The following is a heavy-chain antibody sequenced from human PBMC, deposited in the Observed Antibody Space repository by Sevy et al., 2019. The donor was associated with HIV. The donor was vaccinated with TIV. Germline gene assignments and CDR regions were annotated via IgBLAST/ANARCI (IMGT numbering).Heavy chain of an antibody. CDR3: ARDADWSLNY. Sequence: GGSLRLSCAASGFTFSDYVMHWVRQAPGKGLEWLARISHDTTVKYYADSLKGRFTMSRDNSKNTPYLQMNSLRHVDTAVYHCARDADWSLNYWGQGTLVTVSS. CDR2: ISHDTTVK. CDR1: GFTFSDYV. V-gene: IGHV3-30*04. J-gene: IGHJ4*02. D-gene: IGHD3-9*01.